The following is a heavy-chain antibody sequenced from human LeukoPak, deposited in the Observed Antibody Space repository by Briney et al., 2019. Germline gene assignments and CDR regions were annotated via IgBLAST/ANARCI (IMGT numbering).Heavy chain of an antibody. CDR2: MNLDGSEK. V-gene: IGHV3-7*01. D-gene: IGHD2-8*01. J-gene: IGHJ4*02. Sequence: SGGSLRLSCAASGFTFTSHWMSWVRQAPGKGLEWVARMNLDGSEKYYVDSVKGRFTISRDNAKTSLYLEMNSLRAEDTAVYYCAIDATYCTNGVCYTRFDYWGQGTLVTVSS. CDR1: GFTFTSHW. CDR3: AIDATYCTNGVCYTRFDY.